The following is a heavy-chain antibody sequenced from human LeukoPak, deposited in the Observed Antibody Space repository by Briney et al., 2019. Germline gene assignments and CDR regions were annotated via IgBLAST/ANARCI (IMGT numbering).Heavy chain of an antibody. CDR1: GYTFTSYY. D-gene: IGHD6-19*01. CDR3: ARGPRSIAVAGTREAAARMMAY. CDR2: INPSGGST. Sequence: ASVKVSCKASGYTFTSYYMHWVRQAPGQGLEWMGIINPSGGSTSYAQKFQGRVTMTRDTSTSTVYMELSSLRSEDTAVYYCARGPRSIAVAGTREAAARMMAYWGQGTLVTVSS. J-gene: IGHJ4*02. V-gene: IGHV1-46*01.